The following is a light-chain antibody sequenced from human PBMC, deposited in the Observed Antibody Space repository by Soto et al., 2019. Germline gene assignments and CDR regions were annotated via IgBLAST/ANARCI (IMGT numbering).Light chain of an antibody. CDR3: QQYNSYSLT. J-gene: IGKJ4*01. Sequence: DIQMTQSPSTLSASVGDRVTITCRASQSISSRLAWYQQKPGKAPKILIYDASNLESGVPSRFSASGSGTEITLTISSLQPDDFATYYCQQYNSYSLTFGGGTKVEIK. V-gene: IGKV1-5*01. CDR2: DAS. CDR1: QSISSR.